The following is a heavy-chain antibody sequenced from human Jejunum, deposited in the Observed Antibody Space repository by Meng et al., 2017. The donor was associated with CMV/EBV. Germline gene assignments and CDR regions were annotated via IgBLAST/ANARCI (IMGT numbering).Heavy chain of an antibody. V-gene: IGHV4-34*01. CDR3: ARGNQLVSDS. D-gene: IGHD1-1*01. CDR1: GGSFKGYY. CDR2: INHSGGT. J-gene: IGHJ4*02. Sequence: LTCAVYGGSFKGYYWTWIRQPPGKGLEWIGEINHSGGTDYNPSLKNLVTISVDTSKNQFSLKLSSVTAADTAVYYCARGNQLVSDSWGQGTLVTVSS.